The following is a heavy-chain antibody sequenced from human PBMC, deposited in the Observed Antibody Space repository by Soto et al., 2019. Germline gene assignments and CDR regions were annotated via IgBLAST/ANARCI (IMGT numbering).Heavy chain of an antibody. CDR2: INHSGST. J-gene: IGHJ6*02. D-gene: IGHD3-16*01. CDR1: GGSFSCYY. Sequence: SETLSLTCAVYGGSFSCYYWSWIRQPPGKGLEWIGEINHSGSTNYNPSLKSRVTISVDTSKNQFSLKLSSVTAADTAVYYCARGMIYYYYGMDVWDQGTTVTVSS. V-gene: IGHV4-34*01. CDR3: ARGMIYYYYGMDV.